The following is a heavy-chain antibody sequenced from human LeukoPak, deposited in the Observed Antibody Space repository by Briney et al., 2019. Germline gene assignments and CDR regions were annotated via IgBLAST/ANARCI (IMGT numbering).Heavy chain of an antibody. Sequence: GGSLRLSCAGSGFTFSSYAMSWVRPAPGKGVEWVSDISDTGATTYDADTVKGRFTISRDNSRSTLYLQMNSLRAEDTALYYCAKDTSIGRYCTNGVCSPFDYWGQGTLVTVSS. D-gene: IGHD2-8*01. J-gene: IGHJ4*02. CDR2: ISDTGATT. V-gene: IGHV3-23*01. CDR1: GFTFSSYA. CDR3: AKDTSIGRYCTNGVCSPFDY.